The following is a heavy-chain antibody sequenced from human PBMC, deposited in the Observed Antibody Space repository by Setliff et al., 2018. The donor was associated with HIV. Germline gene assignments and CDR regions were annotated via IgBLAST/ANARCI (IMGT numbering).Heavy chain of an antibody. CDR1: GYSFSTYW. J-gene: IGHJ4*02. CDR2: IYPDDSNT. D-gene: IGHD3-22*01. Sequence: PGESLKISCKGSGYSFSTYWIGWVRQMPGKGLEWMGFIYPDDSNTRYGPSFQGQVTISADKSISTAYLQWHSLKASDTAMYYCARHYYYGSGDYSYFDYWGQGTLVTVSS. V-gene: IGHV5-51*01. CDR3: ARHYYYGSGDYSYFDY.